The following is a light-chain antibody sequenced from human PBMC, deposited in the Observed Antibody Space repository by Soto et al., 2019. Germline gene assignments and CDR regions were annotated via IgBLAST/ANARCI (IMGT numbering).Light chain of an antibody. J-gene: IGKJ4*01. CDR2: DAS. V-gene: IGKV3-11*01. CDR1: QNVSVY. CDR3: QQRSDWPRT. Sequence: SPAARSFSSFWTSTLSCRASQNVSVYLAWYQQKPGQAPRLLIYDASNRATGIPARFSGSGSETDFTLTISSLEPEDFAVYYCQQRSDWPRTFGRGTKVDIK.